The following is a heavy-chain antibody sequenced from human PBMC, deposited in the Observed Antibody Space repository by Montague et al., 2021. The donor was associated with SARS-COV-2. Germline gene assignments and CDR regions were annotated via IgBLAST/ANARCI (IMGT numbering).Heavy chain of an antibody. CDR3: ARQPTRGVSLFGVVNDYGMDV. CDR1: GGSISSSCYY. CDR2: IYYSASS. D-gene: IGHD3-3*01. J-gene: IGHJ6*02. V-gene: IGHV4-39*01. Sequence: SETLSLTCTVSGGSISSSCYYWGWIRQPPGQGLEWIGYIYYSASSYSYPSLKSPVSISADTTKNQFSLKSSSVTAADTAVYYCARQPTRGVSLFGVVNDYGMDVWGQGTPGTGSS.